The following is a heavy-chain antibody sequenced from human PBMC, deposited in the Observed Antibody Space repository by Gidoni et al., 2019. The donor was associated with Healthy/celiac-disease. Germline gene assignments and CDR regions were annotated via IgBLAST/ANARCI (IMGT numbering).Heavy chain of an antibody. Sequence: QVQLVESGGGVVQPGRSLILSCAAAGFTFSSYPLRWVREAPGTGLEWVAVISYDGSNKYYADSVKGRYTISRENSKNTLYLQMNRLRAEDTAVYYCARDQGYSSWMGSGTEYYFDYWSQGTLVTVSS. J-gene: IGHJ4*02. V-gene: IGHV3-30-3*01. CDR3: ARDQGYSSWMGSGTEYYFDY. CDR2: ISYDGSNK. CDR1: GFTFSSYP. D-gene: IGHD6-13*01.